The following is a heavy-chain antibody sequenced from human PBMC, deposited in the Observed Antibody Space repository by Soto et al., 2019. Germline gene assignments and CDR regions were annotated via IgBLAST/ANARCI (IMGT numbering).Heavy chain of an antibody. CDR2: IIPIFTRT. J-gene: IGHJ4*02. Sequence: ASVKVSCKASGGTFSTSSLVWVRQGPGQGLEWMGGIIPIFTRTNFAQKFQGRVTFGADESTRTTYMELRSLTSEDTAIYYCARDVVRSTAGDSWGQGTLVTVSS. CDR1: GGTFSTSS. V-gene: IGHV1-69*13. D-gene: IGHD2-15*01. CDR3: ARDVVRSTAGDS.